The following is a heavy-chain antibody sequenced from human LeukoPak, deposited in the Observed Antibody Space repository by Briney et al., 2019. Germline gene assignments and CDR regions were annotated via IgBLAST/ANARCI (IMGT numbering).Heavy chain of an antibody. CDR3: ARGSKTMVRGVINNWFDP. J-gene: IGHJ5*02. D-gene: IGHD3-10*01. Sequence: SETLSLTCTVSGGSISSGGYYWSWIRQHPGKGLEWIGYIYYSGSTHYSPSLKSRVTISVDTSKNQFSLKLSSVTAADTAVYYCARGSKTMVRGVINNWFDPWGQGTLVTVSS. V-gene: IGHV4-31*03. CDR2: IYYSGST. CDR1: GGSISSGGYY.